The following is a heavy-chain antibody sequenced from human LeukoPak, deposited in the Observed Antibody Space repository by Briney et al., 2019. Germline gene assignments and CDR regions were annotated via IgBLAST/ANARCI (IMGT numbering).Heavy chain of an antibody. Sequence: GGSLRLSCAASGFTFSSYGMHWVRQAPGKGLEWVAAIWYDGSNKYYADSVKGRFTISRDNSKNTLYLQMNSLRAEDTAVYYCARDVYLTGTFFDYWGQGTLVTVSS. V-gene: IGHV3-33*01. J-gene: IGHJ4*02. CDR3: ARDVYLTGTFFDY. CDR1: GFTFSSYG. CDR2: IWYDGSNK. D-gene: IGHD1-7*01.